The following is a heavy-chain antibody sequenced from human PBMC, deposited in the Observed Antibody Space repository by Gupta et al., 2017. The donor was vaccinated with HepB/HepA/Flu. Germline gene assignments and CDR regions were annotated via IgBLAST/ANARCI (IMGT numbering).Heavy chain of an antibody. J-gene: IGHJ4*02. D-gene: IGHD3-3*01. Sequence: QVQLVQSGAEVTTPGASVKVSCKASGYTFTGYYMHWVRQAPGQGLEWMGWINPNSGGTNYAQKCQGRVTMTRDTSISTAYMELSRLRSDDTAVYYCARAFTIFGVAEDYWGQGTLVTVSS. CDR1: GYTFTGYY. CDR3: ARAFTIFGVAEDY. CDR2: INPNSGGT. V-gene: IGHV1-2*02.